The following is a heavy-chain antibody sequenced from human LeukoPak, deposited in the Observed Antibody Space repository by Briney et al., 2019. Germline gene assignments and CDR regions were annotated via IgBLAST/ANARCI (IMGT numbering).Heavy chain of an antibody. CDR2: TSGGGAGT. Sequence: PPGCLRLSCAASAFTFSSIGMGWVSQAQGKGLEWGSATSGGGAGTYYADSGKGWFSISRDNSNNMLYLQMNSLRAEDTAVYYCAKDDSSTRNAFDIWVQGTMVTVSS. CDR3: AKDDSSTRNAFDI. V-gene: IGHV3-23*01. D-gene: IGHD6-19*01. J-gene: IGHJ3*02. CDR1: AFTFSSIG.